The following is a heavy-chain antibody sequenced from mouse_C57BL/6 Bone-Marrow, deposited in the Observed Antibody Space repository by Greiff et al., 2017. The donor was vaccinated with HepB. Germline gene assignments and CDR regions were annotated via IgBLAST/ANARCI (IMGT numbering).Heavy chain of an antibody. J-gene: IGHJ2*01. D-gene: IGHD2-3*01. V-gene: IGHV1-80*01. CDR2: IYPGDGDT. CDR1: GYAFSSYW. Sequence: QVQLQQSGAELVKPGASVKISCKASGYAFSSYWMNWVKQRPGKGLEWIGHIYPGDGDTNYNGKFKGKATLTADKSSSTAYMQLSSLTSEDSAVYFCARRRMGWDYLDYWGQGTTVTVSS. CDR3: ARRRMGWDYLDY.